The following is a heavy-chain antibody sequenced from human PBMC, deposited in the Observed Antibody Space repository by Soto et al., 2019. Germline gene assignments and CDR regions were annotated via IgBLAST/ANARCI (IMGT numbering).Heavy chain of an antibody. V-gene: IGHV2-5*02. D-gene: IGHD1-1*01. Sequence: QITLKESGPTLVKPTQALTLTCSFSGFSLTTLGVGVGWVRQPPGKALEWLALIYWDDDRQYSPSLKSRLTITKDTSKNQVVLRMTNMDPVDTGTYYCARTQLTTAANAFDVWGQGTIVTVSS. CDR1: GFSLTTLGVG. CDR3: ARTQLTTAANAFDV. CDR2: IYWDDDR. J-gene: IGHJ3*01.